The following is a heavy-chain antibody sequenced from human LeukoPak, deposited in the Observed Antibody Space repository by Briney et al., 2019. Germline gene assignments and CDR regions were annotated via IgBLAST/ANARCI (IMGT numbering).Heavy chain of an antibody. V-gene: IGHV1-2*06. CDR3: ARERVVGATRPYYYGMDV. CDR1: GYTFTGYY. CDR2: INPNSGGT. D-gene: IGHD1-26*01. J-gene: IGHJ6*02. Sequence: ASVKVSCKASGYTFTGYYMHWVRQAPGQGLEWMGRINPNSGGTNYAQKFQGRVTITRDTSASTAYMELSSLRSEDTTVYYCARERVVGATRPYYYGMDVWGQGTTVTVSS.